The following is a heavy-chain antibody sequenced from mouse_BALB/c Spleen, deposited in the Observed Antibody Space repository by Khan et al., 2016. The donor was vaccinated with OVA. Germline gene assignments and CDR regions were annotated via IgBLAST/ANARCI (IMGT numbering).Heavy chain of an antibody. CDR3: ARIDYDYDGDYAKDY. V-gene: IGHV1-4*01. D-gene: IGHD2-4*01. Sequence: QVQLQQSGAELARPGASVKMSCKASGYTFTSYTMHWVKQRPGQGLEWIGYINPSSAYTNYNQKFKDKATLTADKSSSTAYMQLSSLTSEDSAVYYDARIDYDYDGDYAKDYWGQGTSVAVSS. CDR1: GYTFTSYT. J-gene: IGHJ4*01. CDR2: INPSSAYT.